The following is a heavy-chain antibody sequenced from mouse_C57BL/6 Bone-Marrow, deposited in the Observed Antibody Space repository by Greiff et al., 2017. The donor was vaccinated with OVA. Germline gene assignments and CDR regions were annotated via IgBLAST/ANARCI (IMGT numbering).Heavy chain of an antibody. Sequence: EVQLQPSGAELVRPGASVKLSCTASGFNFKDDYMHWVKQRPEQGLEWIGWIDPENGDTEYASKFQGQATITADTSSNTASLQLSSLTSEDTAVYYCTTWGTTVVGPFAYWGQGTLVTVSA. CDR1: GFNFKDDY. D-gene: IGHD1-1*01. J-gene: IGHJ3*01. CDR3: TTWGTTVVGPFAY. CDR2: IDPENGDT. V-gene: IGHV14-4*01.